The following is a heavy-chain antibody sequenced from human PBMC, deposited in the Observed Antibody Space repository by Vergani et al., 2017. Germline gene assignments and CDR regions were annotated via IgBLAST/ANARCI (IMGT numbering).Heavy chain of an antibody. CDR1: GFSFRSNG. J-gene: IGHJ4*02. D-gene: IGHD2-21*02. V-gene: IGHV3-30*02. CDR3: AKMGSVVVTEVAYYFDY. Sequence: QVQLVESGGGVVQPGGSLRLACAASGFSFRSNGMHWVRQAPGKGLEWVAFIRYDGGKTYYVDSVKGRFTISRDNSKNTVFLQMNRLRAEDTAVYYCAKMGSVVVTEVAYYFDYWGQGTLVNVSS. CDR2: IRYDGGKT.